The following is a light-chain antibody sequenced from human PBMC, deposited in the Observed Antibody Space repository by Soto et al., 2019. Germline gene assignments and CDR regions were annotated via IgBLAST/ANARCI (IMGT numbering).Light chain of an antibody. J-gene: IGKJ4*01. V-gene: IGKV1-5*03. Sequence: DIQMNQSPSTLSASVGDRVTITCRASQSISGWLAWHQVKPGRAPKVLIYKASSVQRGVPSRFSGSGSGTEFTLTISSLQPDDFASYYCQQYQSYPLTFGGGTKVEIK. CDR2: KAS. CDR1: QSISGW. CDR3: QQYQSYPLT.